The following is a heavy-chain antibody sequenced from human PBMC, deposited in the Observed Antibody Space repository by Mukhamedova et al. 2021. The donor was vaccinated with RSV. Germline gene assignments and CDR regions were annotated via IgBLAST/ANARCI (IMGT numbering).Heavy chain of an antibody. V-gene: IGHV3-73*01. J-gene: IGHJ5*02. D-gene: IGHD2-15*01. Sequence: AYAASVKGRFTISRDDSKNTAYLQMNSLKTEDTAVYYCTRRREDIVVVVVAPGHYNWFDPWGQGTLVTVSS. CDR3: TRRREDIVVVVVAPGHYNWFDP.